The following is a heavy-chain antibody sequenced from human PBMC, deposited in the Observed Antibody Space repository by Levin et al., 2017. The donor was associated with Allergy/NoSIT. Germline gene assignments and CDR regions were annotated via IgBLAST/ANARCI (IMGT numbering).Heavy chain of an antibody. CDR1: AFAFSGYP. J-gene: IGHJ4*02. V-gene: IGHV3-30-3*01. CDR3: ARARTGTGTFDY. CDR2: VSYDGDFQ. Sequence: GGSLRLSCAASAFAFSGYPMHWVRRAPGKGLEWVALVSYDGDFQYYADSVRGRFTVSRDNPKNTLFLQMNSLGPDDTAVYFCARARTGTGTFDYWGQGTLVTVSS. D-gene: IGHD3-10*01.